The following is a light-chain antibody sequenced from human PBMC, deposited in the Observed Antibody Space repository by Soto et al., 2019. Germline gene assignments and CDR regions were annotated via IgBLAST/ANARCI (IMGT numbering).Light chain of an antibody. Sequence: EIVLTQSPGTLSLSPGERATLSCRASQSVSSTYLAWYQHKPGQAPRLLIYGASSRAAGIPERFSGGGSGTDFTLTTSRLEPEDFAVYYCHQYGGSPQAFGQGTKVDIK. CDR3: HQYGGSPQA. CDR2: GAS. V-gene: IGKV3-20*01. CDR1: QSVSSTY. J-gene: IGKJ1*01.